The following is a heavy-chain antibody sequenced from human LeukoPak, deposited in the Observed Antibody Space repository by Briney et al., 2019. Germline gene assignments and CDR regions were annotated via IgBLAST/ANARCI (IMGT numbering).Heavy chain of an antibody. D-gene: IGHD2-2*01. J-gene: IGHJ4*02. CDR2: INPNSGGT. Sequence: GASVKVSCKASGYTFTGYYMHWVRQAPGQGLEWMGRINPNSGGTNYAQKFQGRVTMTRDTSISTAYMELSRLRSDDTAVYYCAREGGQYCSSTSCYHIRDHFDYWGQGTLVTVSS. V-gene: IGHV1-2*06. CDR1: GYTFTGYY. CDR3: AREGGQYCSSTSCYHIRDHFDY.